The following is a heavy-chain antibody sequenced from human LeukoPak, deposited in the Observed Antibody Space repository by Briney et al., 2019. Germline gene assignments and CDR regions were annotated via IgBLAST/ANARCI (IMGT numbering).Heavy chain of an antibody. J-gene: IGHJ4*02. CDR3: ARSIPYGTTWYGRSDY. Sequence: GGSPRLSCAASGFPFSSYSMTWVRQAPGKGLEWVANIKPDGTTKFYVDSVKGRFTISRDNALNSLYLQMNSLRAEDTAIYYCARSIPYGTTWYGRSDYWGQGTLVTVSS. V-gene: IGHV3-7*03. CDR2: IKPDGTTK. D-gene: IGHD6-13*01. CDR1: GFPFSSYS.